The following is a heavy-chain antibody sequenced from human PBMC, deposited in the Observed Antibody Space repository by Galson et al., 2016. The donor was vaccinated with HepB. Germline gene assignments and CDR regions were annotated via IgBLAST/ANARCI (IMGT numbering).Heavy chain of an antibody. V-gene: IGHV3-30*18. CDR2: VSFNGKVQ. CDR3: AKVLPYSAGHGMDV. CDR1: GFTFGDYG. D-gene: IGHD6-13*01. Sequence: SLRLSCAASGFTFGDYGMHWVRQAPGKGPEWVGVVSFNGKVQYYADSVRGRFTISRDNSKNTLYLQMNSLRAEDTAVYYCAKVLPYSAGHGMDVRGQGTTVTVSS. J-gene: IGHJ6*01.